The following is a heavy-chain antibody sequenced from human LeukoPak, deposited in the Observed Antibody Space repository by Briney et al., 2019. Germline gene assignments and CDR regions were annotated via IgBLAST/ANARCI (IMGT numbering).Heavy chain of an antibody. V-gene: IGHV3-21*06. CDR2: ISGSSTYI. CDR3: ARFETRGTGDFDN. Sequence: PGGSLRLSCAASGFIFSSYSTNWVRQTPGKRLEWVSSISGSSTYIFYADSVKGRFTISRDDAKNSVYLQMNSLRDEDTAVYYCARFETRGTGDFDNWGQGTLVTVSS. D-gene: IGHD3/OR15-3a*01. J-gene: IGHJ4*02. CDR1: GFIFSSYS.